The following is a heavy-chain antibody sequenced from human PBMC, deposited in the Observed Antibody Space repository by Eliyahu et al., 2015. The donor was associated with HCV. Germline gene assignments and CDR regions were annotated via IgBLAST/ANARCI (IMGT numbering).Heavy chain of an antibody. CDR3: TFEDYYDSSGYYQDY. CDR1: GFTFSNAW. J-gene: IGHJ4*02. V-gene: IGHV3-15*01. D-gene: IGHD3-22*01. CDR2: IKSKTDGGTT. Sequence: EVQLVESGGGLVKPGGSLRLSCAASGFTFSNAWMSWVRQAPGKGLGWVGRIKSKTDGGTTDYAAPVKGRFTISRDDSKNTLYLQMNSLKTEDTAVYYCTFEDYYDSSGYYQDYWGQGTLVTVSS.